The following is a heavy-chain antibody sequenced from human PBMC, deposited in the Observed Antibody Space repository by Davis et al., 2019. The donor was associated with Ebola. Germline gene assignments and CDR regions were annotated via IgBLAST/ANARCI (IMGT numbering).Heavy chain of an antibody. D-gene: IGHD6-19*01. CDR2: ISSSGSTI. CDR1: GGSISSSSYY. Sequence: LSLTCTVSGGSISSSSYYWGWIRQAPGKGLEWVSYISSSGSTIYYADSVKGRFTISRDNAKNSLYLQMNSLRAEDTAVYYCARELAVAYFDYWGQGTLVTVSS. J-gene: IGHJ4*02. CDR3: ARELAVAYFDY. V-gene: IGHV3-11*04.